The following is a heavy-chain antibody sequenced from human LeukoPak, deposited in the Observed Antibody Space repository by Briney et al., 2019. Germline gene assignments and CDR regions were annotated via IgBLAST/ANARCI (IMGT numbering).Heavy chain of an antibody. J-gene: IGHJ4*02. Sequence: GGSLRLSCAVSGFSFSTFWMSWVRRAPGKGLEWVANTNQDGSDKFYVDSVKGRFTMSRDNAKNSLYLQMNSLRAEDTAVYYCASQGEYYDRHVDYWGQGTLVTVSS. D-gene: IGHD3-22*01. CDR3: ASQGEYYDRHVDY. V-gene: IGHV3-7*01. CDR1: GFSFSTFW. CDR2: TNQDGSDK.